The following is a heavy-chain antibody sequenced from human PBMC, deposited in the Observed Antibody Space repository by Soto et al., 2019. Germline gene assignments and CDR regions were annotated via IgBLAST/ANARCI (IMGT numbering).Heavy chain of an antibody. CDR2: IIPIFGTA. CDR1: GGTFSSYA. V-gene: IGHV1-69*12. D-gene: IGHD6-6*01. J-gene: IGHJ6*02. Sequence: QVQLVQSGAEVKKPGSSVKVSCKASGGTFSSYAISWVRQAPGQGLEWMGGIIPIFGTANYAQKFQGRVTITADESTSTAYMELSSLRSEDTAVYYCARDPPDNSSSYYYYYGMDVWGQGTTLTVSS. CDR3: ARDPPDNSSSYYYYYGMDV.